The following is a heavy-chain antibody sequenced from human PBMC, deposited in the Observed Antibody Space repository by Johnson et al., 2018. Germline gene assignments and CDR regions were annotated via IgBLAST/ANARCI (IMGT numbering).Heavy chain of an antibody. Sequence: QVQLVQSGGGVVQPGRSLRLSCAASGFTFRYYGMHWVRQAPGKGLEWLAAVSYDGDNQSYADSVKGRFTISKDNSKNTLYLQRNSLRTEETAVYYCAKLYHYDSSGYYYEDAFDIWGQGTLVTVSP. D-gene: IGHD3-22*01. CDR1: GFTFRYYG. CDR2: VSYDGDNQ. J-gene: IGHJ3*02. V-gene: IGHV3-30*18. CDR3: AKLYHYDSSGYYYEDAFDI.